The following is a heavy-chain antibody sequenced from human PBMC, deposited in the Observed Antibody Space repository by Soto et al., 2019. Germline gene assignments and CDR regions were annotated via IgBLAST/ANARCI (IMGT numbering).Heavy chain of an antibody. Sequence: QVQLQESGPGLVKPSETLSLTCTVSGDSMTKYYWSWIRQPAGKGLEWIGRIYTSGSTNYNPSLRRRVTMSIDTSNNHFSLSLKSVTAADTAVYYCARTVGAAYYFDFWGQGALVTVSS. CDR2: IYTSGST. D-gene: IGHD1-26*01. V-gene: IGHV4-4*07. CDR1: GDSMTKYY. J-gene: IGHJ4*02. CDR3: ARTVGAAYYFDF.